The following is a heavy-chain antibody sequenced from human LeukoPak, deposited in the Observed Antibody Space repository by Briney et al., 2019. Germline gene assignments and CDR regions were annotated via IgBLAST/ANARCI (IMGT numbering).Heavy chain of an antibody. Sequence: QTSETLSLTCTVSGGSISSYYWSWIRQPAGKGLEWIRRIYTSGSTNYNPSLKSRVTMSVDTSKNQFSLKLSSVTAADTAVYYCARERDPYYYDSMEGAFDIWGQGTMVTVSS. D-gene: IGHD3-22*01. CDR2: IYTSGST. V-gene: IGHV4-4*07. J-gene: IGHJ3*02. CDR1: GGSISSYY. CDR3: ARERDPYYYDSMEGAFDI.